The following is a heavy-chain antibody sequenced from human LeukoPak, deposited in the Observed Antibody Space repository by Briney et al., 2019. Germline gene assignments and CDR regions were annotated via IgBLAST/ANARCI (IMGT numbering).Heavy chain of an antibody. D-gene: IGHD5-18*01. CDR1: GGSFSGYY. CDR2: INHSGST. Sequence: SETLSLTCAVYGGSFSGYYWSWIRQPPGKGLEWIGEINHSGSTNYNPSLKSRVTISVDTSKNQFSLKLSSVTAADTAVYYCASRGYSYGYYYYYYMDVWGKGITVTISS. J-gene: IGHJ6*03. V-gene: IGHV4-34*01. CDR3: ASRGYSYGYYYYYYMDV.